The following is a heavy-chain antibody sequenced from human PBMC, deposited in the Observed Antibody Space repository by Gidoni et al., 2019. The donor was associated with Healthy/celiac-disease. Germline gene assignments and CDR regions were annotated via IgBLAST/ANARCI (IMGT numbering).Heavy chain of an antibody. CDR2: IKSKTDGGTT. V-gene: IGHV3-15*01. CDR3: TTDHDFWSGYFDY. J-gene: IGHJ4*02. D-gene: IGHD3-3*01. Sequence: EVQLVESGGGLVKPGGSLSLSCAASGFTFSNAWMSWVRQAPGKGLEWVGRIKSKTDGGTTDYAAPVKGRFTISRDDSKNTLYLQMNSLKTEDTAVYYCTTDHDFWSGYFDYWGQGTLVTVSS. CDR1: GFTFSNAW.